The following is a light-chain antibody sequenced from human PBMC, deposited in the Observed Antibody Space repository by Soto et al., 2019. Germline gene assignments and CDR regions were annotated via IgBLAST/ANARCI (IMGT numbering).Light chain of an antibody. Sequence: QSVLTQSPSVSGAPGQTVTISCTGSGSNIGAGYDVHWYQQLPGTAPKLLIFANNIRPSGVPDRFSASKSGTSASLAITGLQAEDEADYYCQSYDSRLSVLYVLGPGTKVTVL. J-gene: IGLJ1*01. CDR1: GSNIGAGYD. CDR2: ANN. V-gene: IGLV1-40*01. CDR3: QSYDSRLSVLYV.